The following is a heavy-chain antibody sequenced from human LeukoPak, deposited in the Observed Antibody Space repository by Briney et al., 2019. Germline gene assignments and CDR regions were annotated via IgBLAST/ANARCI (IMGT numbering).Heavy chain of an antibody. CDR2: INQDGSEK. Sequence: AGSLRLSCAASGFNLNSYWISWVRQAPGKGLEWLANINQDGSEKYYVDSVKGRFTISRDNAKNSLYLQMNSLRAEDTAVYYCTTFYSRLTDYWGQGTPVTVSS. CDR3: TTFYSRLTDY. V-gene: IGHV3-7*05. CDR1: GFNLNSYW. J-gene: IGHJ4*02. D-gene: IGHD2/OR15-2a*01.